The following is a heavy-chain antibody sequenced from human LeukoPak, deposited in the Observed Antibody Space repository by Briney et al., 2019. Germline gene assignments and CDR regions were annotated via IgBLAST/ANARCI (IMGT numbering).Heavy chain of an antibody. CDR2: ISSSGSTI. J-gene: IGHJ6*03. Sequence: GGSLRLSCAASGFTFSDYYMSWIRQAPGKGLEWVSYISSSGSTIYYADSVKGRFTISRDNAKNSLYLQMNSLRAEDTAVYYCARSGYDYDYYYYMDVWGKGTTVTISS. D-gene: IGHD5-12*01. V-gene: IGHV3-11*01. CDR3: ARSGYDYDYYYYMDV. CDR1: GFTFSDYY.